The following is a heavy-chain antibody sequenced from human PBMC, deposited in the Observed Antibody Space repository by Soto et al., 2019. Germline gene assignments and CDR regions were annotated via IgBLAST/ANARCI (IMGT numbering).Heavy chain of an antibody. J-gene: IGHJ4*02. D-gene: IGHD3-16*02. Sequence: GGSLRLSCAASGFTFSDYYMSWIRQAPGKGLEWVSYISSSGSTIYYADSVKGRFTISRDNAKNSLYLQMNSLRAEDTAVYYCARDLYDYVWGSYRLPGYWGQGTLVTVSS. V-gene: IGHV3-11*01. CDR3: ARDLYDYVWGSYRLPGY. CDR2: ISSSGSTI. CDR1: GFTFSDYY.